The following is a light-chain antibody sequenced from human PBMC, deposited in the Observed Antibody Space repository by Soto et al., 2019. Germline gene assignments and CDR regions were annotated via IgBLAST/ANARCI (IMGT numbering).Light chain of an antibody. V-gene: IGKV3-11*01. CDR2: DAS. Sequence: EIVMTQSPATLSLSPGARATLSCRASQSVSSYLAWYQQKPGQAPRLLIYDASNRATGIPARFSGSGSGTDFTLTISSLEPEDFAVYYCQQRRNWPVLTFGGGTKVDIK. CDR1: QSVSSY. J-gene: IGKJ4*01. CDR3: QQRRNWPVLT.